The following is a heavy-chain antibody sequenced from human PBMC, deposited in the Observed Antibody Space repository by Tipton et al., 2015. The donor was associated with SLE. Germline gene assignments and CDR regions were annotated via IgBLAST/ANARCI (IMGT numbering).Heavy chain of an antibody. Sequence: LSLTCTVSGDSVSSRSYYWGWIRQPPGKGLEWVSLINGDSYATHYADSVRGRFTVSRDNSKSTLFLQMNSLRAEDTAVYYCVTGTFDYWGQGTLVTVSS. V-gene: IGHV3-53*01. CDR1: GDSVSSRSYY. D-gene: IGHD1-14*01. CDR3: VTGTFDY. CDR2: INGDSYAT. J-gene: IGHJ4*02.